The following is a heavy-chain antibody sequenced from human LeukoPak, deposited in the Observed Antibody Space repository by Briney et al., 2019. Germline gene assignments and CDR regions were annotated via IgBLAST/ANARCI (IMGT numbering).Heavy chain of an antibody. V-gene: IGHV4-4*07. CDR1: GGSISSYY. D-gene: IGHD4-17*01. Sequence: SETLSLTCTVSGGSISSYYWSWIRQPAGKGLEWIGRIYTSGSTNYNPSLKSRVTMSVDTSKNQFSLKLSSVTAADTAVYYCARDRDDYGDYGCFDYWGQGTLVTVSS. CDR2: IYTSGST. J-gene: IGHJ4*02. CDR3: ARDRDDYGDYGCFDY.